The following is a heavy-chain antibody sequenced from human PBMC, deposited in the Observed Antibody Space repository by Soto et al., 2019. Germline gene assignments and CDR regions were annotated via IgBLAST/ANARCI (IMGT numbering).Heavy chain of an antibody. CDR2: IIPIFGTA. Sequence: QVQLVQSGAEVKKPGSSVKVSCKASGGTFSSYAISWVRQAPGQGLEWMGGIIPIFGTANYAQKFQGRVTITADESTSTAYMELSSLRSEDTAVYYCARSRVTGKHTCDYYYYYGMDVWGQGTTVTVSS. D-gene: IGHD4-4*01. CDR1: GGTFSSYA. V-gene: IGHV1-69*12. J-gene: IGHJ6*02. CDR3: ARSRVTGKHTCDYYYYYGMDV.